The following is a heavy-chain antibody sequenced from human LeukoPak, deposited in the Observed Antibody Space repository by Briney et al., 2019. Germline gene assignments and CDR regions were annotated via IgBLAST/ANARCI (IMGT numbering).Heavy chain of an antibody. J-gene: IGHJ4*02. CDR2: ISGSGGRT. CDR1: GFTLSSYA. CDR3: AQFGPGMSVGDY. V-gene: IGHV3-23*01. Sequence: GXXLRLSCAASGFTLSSYALSWVRQAPGKGLEWVSAISGSGGRTYNAESVKGRFNMSRDNCKKTVYLKMNRQRARDTAVYYCAQFGPGMSVGDYWGQGTLVTVSS. D-gene: IGHD3-10*01.